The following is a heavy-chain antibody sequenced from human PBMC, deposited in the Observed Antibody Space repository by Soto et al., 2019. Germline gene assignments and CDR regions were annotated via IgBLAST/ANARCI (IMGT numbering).Heavy chain of an antibody. CDR3: AAYSHKGY. D-gene: IGHD3-16*01. V-gene: IGHV3-66*01. Sequence: EEQLVESGGDLVQPGGSLRLSCAASGFTVSNNYMSWVRQAPGKGLEWVSLIYSGGSTYYADSVKGRFTISRGSSKNTLYLQMNSLRADDTAMYYCAAYSHKGYWGQGTLVTVSS. CDR1: GFTVSNNY. J-gene: IGHJ4*02. CDR2: IYSGGST.